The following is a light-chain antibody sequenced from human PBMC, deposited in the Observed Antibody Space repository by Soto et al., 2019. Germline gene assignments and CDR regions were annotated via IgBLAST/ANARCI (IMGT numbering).Light chain of an antibody. CDR1: QSVNSRF. CDR3: QQYDGSPFT. J-gene: IGKJ3*01. CDR2: GIS. V-gene: IGKV3-20*01. Sequence: EIVLTQSPGTLSLSPGERATLSCRASQSVNSRFLAWYQQKPGQAPSLLIYGISSRATGIPDRFSGSGSGTDFTLSISSLEPEDFGVYYCQQYDGSPFTFGPGTKVDIK.